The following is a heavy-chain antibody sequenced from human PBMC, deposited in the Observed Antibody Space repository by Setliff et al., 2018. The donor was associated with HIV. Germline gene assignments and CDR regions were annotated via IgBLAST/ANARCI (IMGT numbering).Heavy chain of an antibody. Sequence: RASVKVSCKASGGTFSSYGITWVRQAPGQGLEWMGGSTPLLDTTNYAQKFQGRVTITTDESTSTAYMELSSLRSEDTAVYYCARGAWDSSGYYYWFDPWGQGTLVTVSS. J-gene: IGHJ5*02. CDR2: STPLLDTT. V-gene: IGHV1-69*05. D-gene: IGHD3-22*01. CDR1: GGTFSSYG. CDR3: ARGAWDSSGYYYWFDP.